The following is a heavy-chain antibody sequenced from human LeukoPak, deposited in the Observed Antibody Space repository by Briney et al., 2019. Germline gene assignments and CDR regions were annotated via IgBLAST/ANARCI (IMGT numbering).Heavy chain of an antibody. V-gene: IGHV4-4*02. J-gene: IGHJ4*02. CDR3: AREGEGYCSSTSCYAIDY. D-gene: IGHD2-2*01. CDR1: GGSISSSNW. Sequence: SETLSLTCAVSGGSISSSNWWSWVRQPPGKGLEWIGRIYTSGSTNYNPSLKSRVTISVDTSKNQFSLKLSSVTAADTAVYYCAREGEGYCSSTSCYAIDYWGQGTLVTVSS. CDR2: IYTSGST.